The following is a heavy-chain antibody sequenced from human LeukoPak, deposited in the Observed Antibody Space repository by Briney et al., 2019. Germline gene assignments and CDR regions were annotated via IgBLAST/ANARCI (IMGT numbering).Heavy chain of an antibody. CDR3: AKAATGATPDAFDL. Sequence: PGGSLRHSSAASGFTFFSYAMSWVRQAPGKGLEWVSAISGSGGSTYYEDSVKGRFTISRDNSKNTLYLQMNSLRAEDTAVYYCAKAATGATPDAFDLWGQGTMVTVSS. D-gene: IGHD1-26*01. J-gene: IGHJ3*01. V-gene: IGHV3-23*01. CDR2: ISGSGGST. CDR1: GFTFFSYA.